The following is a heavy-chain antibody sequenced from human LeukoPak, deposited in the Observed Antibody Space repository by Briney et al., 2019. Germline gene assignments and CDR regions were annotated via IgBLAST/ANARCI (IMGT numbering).Heavy chain of an antibody. J-gene: IGHJ4*02. CDR3: ATVGYGDYGVFDY. V-gene: IGHV1-8*01. CDR1: GYTFTSYD. D-gene: IGHD4-17*01. CDR2: MNPNSGNT. Sequence: ASVKVSCKASGYTFTSYDINWVRQATGQGLEWVGWMNPNSGNTGYAQKFQGRVTMTRNTSISTAYMELSSLRSEDTAVYYCATVGYGDYGVFDYWGQGTLVTVSS.